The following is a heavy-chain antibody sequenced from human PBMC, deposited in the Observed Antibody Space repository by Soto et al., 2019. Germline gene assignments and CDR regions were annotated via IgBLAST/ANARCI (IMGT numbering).Heavy chain of an antibody. J-gene: IGHJ6*02. CDR3: AVVRGVIYYYYGMDV. V-gene: IGHV4-39*01. CDR1: GGSISSSSYY. CDR2: IYYSGST. D-gene: IGHD3-10*01. Sequence: SETLSLTCTVSGGSISSSSYYWGWIRQPPGKGLEWIGNIYYSGSTYYNPSLKSRVTISVDTSKNQFSLKLGSVTAADTAVYYCAVVRGVIYYYYGMDVWGQGTTVTVSS.